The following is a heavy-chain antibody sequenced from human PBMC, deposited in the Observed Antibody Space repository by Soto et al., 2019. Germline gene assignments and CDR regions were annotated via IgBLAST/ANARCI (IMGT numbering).Heavy chain of an antibody. CDR1: GFAVNSDY. CDR3: VRTSSY. D-gene: IGHD2-2*01. Sequence: EVQLVASGGGLIQPGGSLRLSCAASGFAVNSDYMSWVRQAPGKGLEWVSVIFGGGTTYYSDSVKCRFTISRDNSKNTVFLQMNSLRAEDTAVYYCVRTSSYWGQGTRVIVSS. CDR2: IFGGGTT. V-gene: IGHV3-53*01. J-gene: IGHJ4*02.